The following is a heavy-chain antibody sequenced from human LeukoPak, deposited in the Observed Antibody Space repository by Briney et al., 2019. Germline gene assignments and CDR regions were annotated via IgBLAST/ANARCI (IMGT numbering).Heavy chain of an antibody. CDR3: VRMGQLPGGWFDP. CDR1: GGSISNPTYW. J-gene: IGHJ5*02. D-gene: IGHD2-2*01. CDR2: IRIDGTT. Sequence: PSETLSLTCTVSGGSISNPTYWWSWIRQPAGKGLEWIGRIRIDGTTNYNPSLKSRLTISVDTSRNQFSLNLNSVTAADTAVHYCVRMGQLPGGWFDPWGQGTLVTVSS. V-gene: IGHV4-61*02.